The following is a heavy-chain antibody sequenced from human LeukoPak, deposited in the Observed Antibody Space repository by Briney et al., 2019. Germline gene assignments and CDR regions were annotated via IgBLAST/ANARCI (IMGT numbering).Heavy chain of an antibody. D-gene: IGHD3-22*01. CDR3: ARGTSSGYYDVGSLDY. Sequence: GGSLRLSCAASGFTFSSYEMNWVRQAPGKGLEWVSYISSSGSTIYYADSVKGRFTISRDNAKNSLYLQMNSLRAEDTAVYYCARGTSSGYYDVGSLDYWGQGTLVTVSS. J-gene: IGHJ4*02. V-gene: IGHV3-48*03. CDR2: ISSSGSTI. CDR1: GFTFSSYE.